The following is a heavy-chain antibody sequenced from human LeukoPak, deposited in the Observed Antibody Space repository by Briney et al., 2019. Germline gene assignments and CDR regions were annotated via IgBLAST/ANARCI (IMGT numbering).Heavy chain of an antibody. D-gene: IGHD3-3*01. CDR1: GFTVSSNY. CDR3: AREYYDFWSGPFQH. J-gene: IGHJ1*01. Sequence: GGSLRLSCAASGFTVSSNYMSWVRQAPGKGLEWVSVIYSGGSTYYADSVKGRFTISRDNSKNTLYLQMNSLRAEDTAVYYCAREYYDFWSGPFQHWGQGTLVTVSS. V-gene: IGHV3-66*02. CDR2: IYSGGST.